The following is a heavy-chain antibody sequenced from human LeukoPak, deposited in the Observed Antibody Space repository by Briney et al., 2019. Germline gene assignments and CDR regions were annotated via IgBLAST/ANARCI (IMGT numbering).Heavy chain of an antibody. CDR2: IRYDGTKT. J-gene: IGHJ4*02. D-gene: IGHD6-6*01. CDR1: GFPFRTYG. V-gene: IGHV3-30*02. CDR3: AKHIEYSSSSGDY. Sequence: GGSLRLSCVASGFPFRTYGMHWVRQAPGKGLEWVAFIRYDGTKTYYVDSVKGRFTISRDNSKNTLYLQMNSLRAEDTAVYYCAKHIEYSSSSGDYWGQGTLVTVSS.